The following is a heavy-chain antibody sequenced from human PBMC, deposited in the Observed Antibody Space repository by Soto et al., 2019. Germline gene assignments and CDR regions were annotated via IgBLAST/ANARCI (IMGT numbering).Heavy chain of an antibody. D-gene: IGHD1-26*01. CDR1: GGTFSSYA. CDR2: IIRIFGTA. J-gene: IGHJ5*02. Sequence: QVQLVQSGDEVKKPGSSVKVSCKASGGTFSSYAISWVRQAPGQGLEWMGGIIRIFGTANYAQKFQGRVTITADESTSKGYMELSSMRSEDTAVYYCARRGGDGSYSEAGGNWFDPRGQGTLGTVSS. V-gene: IGHV1-69*01. CDR3: ARRGGDGSYSEAGGNWFDP.